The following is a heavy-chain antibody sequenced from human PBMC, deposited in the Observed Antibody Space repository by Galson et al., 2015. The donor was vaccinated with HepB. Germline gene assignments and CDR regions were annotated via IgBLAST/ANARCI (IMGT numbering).Heavy chain of an antibody. CDR2: INPNSGGT. CDR1: GYTFTGYY. CDR3: AREKDIVVVPAGMDV. D-gene: IGHD2-2*01. V-gene: IGHV1-2*04. J-gene: IGHJ6*02. Sequence: SVKVSCKASGYTFTGYYMHWVRQAPGQGLEWMGWINPNSGGTNYAQKFQGWVTMTRDTSISTAYMELSRLRSDDTAVYYCAREKDIVVVPAGMDVWGQGTTVTVSS.